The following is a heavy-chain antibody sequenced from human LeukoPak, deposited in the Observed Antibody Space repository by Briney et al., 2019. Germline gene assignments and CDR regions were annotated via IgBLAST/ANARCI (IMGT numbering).Heavy chain of an antibody. D-gene: IGHD4-17*01. V-gene: IGHV4-59*12. CDR2: IYYSGST. J-gene: IGHJ5*02. CDR3: ARDRYIYYGPNWFDP. Sequence: SETLSLTCAVSGGSISSYYWSWIRQPPGKGLEWIGYIYYSGSTNYSPSLKSRVTISVDTSKNQFSLKLSSVTAADTAVYYCARDRYIYYGPNWFDPWGQGTLVTVSS. CDR1: GGSISSYY.